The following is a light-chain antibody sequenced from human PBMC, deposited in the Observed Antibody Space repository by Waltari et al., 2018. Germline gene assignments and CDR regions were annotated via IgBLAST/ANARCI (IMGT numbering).Light chain of an antibody. Sequence: QSVLTQPPSASGTPGQRVTISCSGSSSNIGSQAVNWYQQLPGTAPKLLMYSNNQRPSWVPDRFSGSKSGTSASLAISGLQSEDEADYYCATWDDNLNGVVFGGGTKLTVL. V-gene: IGLV1-44*01. CDR3: ATWDDNLNGVV. CDR2: SNN. CDR1: SSNIGSQA. J-gene: IGLJ2*01.